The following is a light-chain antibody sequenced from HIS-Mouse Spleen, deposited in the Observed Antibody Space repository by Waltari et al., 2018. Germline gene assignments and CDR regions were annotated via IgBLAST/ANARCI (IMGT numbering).Light chain of an antibody. CDR2: GNS. Sequence: QSVLTQPPSVSGAPGQRVTIPCTGSSSNIGAGYAVHWYQQLPGTAPKLLIYGNSNRPSGVPDRFSGSKSGTSASLAITGLKAEDEADYYCQSYDSSLSGYVFGTGTKVTVL. V-gene: IGLV1-40*01. J-gene: IGLJ1*01. CDR3: QSYDSSLSGYV. CDR1: SSNIGAGYA.